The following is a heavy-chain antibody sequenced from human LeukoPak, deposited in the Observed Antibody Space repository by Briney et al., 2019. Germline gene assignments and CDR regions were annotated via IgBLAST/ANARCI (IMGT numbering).Heavy chain of an antibody. CDR1: GFTFDAYA. V-gene: IGHV3-9*01. CDR2: ISWNSGSI. D-gene: IGHD2-8*01. Sequence: PGGSLRLSCAASGFTFDAYAMHWVRQIPGKGLEWVSGISWNSGSIGYADSVKGRFTISRDNAKNTLYLQMNGLRAEDTAVYYCAKEYTNAMDYFDYWGQGALVTVSS. CDR3: AKEYTNAMDYFDY. J-gene: IGHJ4*02.